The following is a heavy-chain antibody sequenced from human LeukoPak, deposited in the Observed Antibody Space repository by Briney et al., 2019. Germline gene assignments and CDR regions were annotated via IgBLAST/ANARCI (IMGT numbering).Heavy chain of an antibody. V-gene: IGHV3-53*01. CDR1: GFTVSTND. J-gene: IGHJ4*02. D-gene: IGHD1-14*01. Sequence: GGSLRLSCAASGFTVSTNDMTWVRQAPGKGLEWVSVLYSDGNTKYADSVQGRFTISRDNSKNTLYLEMNSLSPDDTAVYYCARGVEPLAANTLAYWGQGTPVTVSS. CDR2: LYSDGNT. CDR3: ARGVEPLAANTLAY.